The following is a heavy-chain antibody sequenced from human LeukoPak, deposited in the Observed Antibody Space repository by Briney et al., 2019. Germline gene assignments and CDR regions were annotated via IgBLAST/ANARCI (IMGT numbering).Heavy chain of an antibody. Sequence: SETLSLTCTVSGGSISSYYWNWIRQPPGKGLEWIGYIYYSGSTNYNPSLKSRVTISVDTSKNQFSLKLSSVTAADTAVYYCARIEYSGYDFRGGADYWGQGTLVTVSS. D-gene: IGHD5-12*01. CDR1: GGSISSYY. V-gene: IGHV4-59*01. CDR3: ARIEYSGYDFRGGADY. CDR2: IYYSGST. J-gene: IGHJ4*02.